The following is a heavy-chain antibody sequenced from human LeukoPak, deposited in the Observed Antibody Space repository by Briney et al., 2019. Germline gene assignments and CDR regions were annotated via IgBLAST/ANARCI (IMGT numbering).Heavy chain of an antibody. Sequence: SETLSLTCAVYGGSFSGYYWSWIRQPPGKGLEWIGEINHSGSTNYNPSLKSRVTISVDTSKNQFSLKLSSVTAADTAVYYCARGFREYQLLWSDAFDIWGQGTMVTVSS. V-gene: IGHV4-34*01. CDR3: ARGFREYQLLWSDAFDI. CDR2: INHSGST. J-gene: IGHJ3*02. CDR1: GGSFSGYY. D-gene: IGHD2-2*01.